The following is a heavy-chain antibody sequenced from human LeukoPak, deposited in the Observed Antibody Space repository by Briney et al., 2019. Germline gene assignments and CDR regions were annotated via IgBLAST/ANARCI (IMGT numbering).Heavy chain of an antibody. J-gene: IGHJ4*02. CDR1: GFTFSDDR. D-gene: IGHD3-10*01. V-gene: IGHV3-21*01. CDR3: ARDRYATMLRGVIMLVPFDY. CDR2: ISSSSSSYI. Sequence: PGGSLRLSCAASGFTFSDDRMNWVRQAPGKGLEWVSSISSSSSSYIYYADSVKGRFTISRDNAKNSLYLQMNSLRAEDTAVYYCARDRYATMLRGVIMLVPFDYWGQGTLVIVSS.